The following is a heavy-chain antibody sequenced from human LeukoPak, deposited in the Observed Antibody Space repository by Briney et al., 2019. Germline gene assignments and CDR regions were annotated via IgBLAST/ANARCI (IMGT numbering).Heavy chain of an antibody. CDR1: GFTFSSYA. Sequence: GGSLRLSCAASGFTFSSYAMSWVRQAPGKGLEWVSGISGSGVSTYYADSVKGRFTISRDNSKNNLYLQMNSLRAEDTAVYYCAKGLDIVVVAATLDYWGQGTLVTVSS. D-gene: IGHD2-15*01. CDR3: AKGLDIVVVAATLDY. CDR2: ISGSGVST. V-gene: IGHV3-23*01. J-gene: IGHJ4*02.